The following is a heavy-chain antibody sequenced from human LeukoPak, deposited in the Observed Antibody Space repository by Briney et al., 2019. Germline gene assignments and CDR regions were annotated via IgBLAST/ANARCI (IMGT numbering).Heavy chain of an antibody. J-gene: IGHJ4*02. Sequence: GGSLRLSCAASGFTFSTYSMNWVRQAPGKGLEWVSSISSSSLYIYYADSVRGRFTISRDNAKNSLYLQTNSLRAEDTAVYYCARILNYNYCSGGSCYSGPFDYWGQGTLVTVSS. D-gene: IGHD2-15*01. CDR3: ARILNYNYCSGGSCYSGPFDY. CDR1: GFTFSTYS. V-gene: IGHV3-21*01. CDR2: ISSSSLYI.